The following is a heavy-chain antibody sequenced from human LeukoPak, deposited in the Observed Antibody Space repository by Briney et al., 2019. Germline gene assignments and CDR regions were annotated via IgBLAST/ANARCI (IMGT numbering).Heavy chain of an antibody. CDR2: INHSGST. Sequence: PSETLSLTCAVYGGSFSGYYWSWIRQPPGKGLEWIGEINHSGSTNYNPSLKSRVTISVDTSKNQFSLKLSSVTAADTAVYYCARLPLLYYYDSSPWGQGTLVTVSS. CDR1: GGSFSGYY. CDR3: ARLPLLYYYDSSP. J-gene: IGHJ5*02. D-gene: IGHD3-22*01. V-gene: IGHV4-34*01.